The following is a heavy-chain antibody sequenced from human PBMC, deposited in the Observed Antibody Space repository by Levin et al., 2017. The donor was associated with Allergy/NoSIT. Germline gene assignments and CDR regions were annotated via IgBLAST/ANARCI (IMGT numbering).Heavy chain of an antibody. V-gene: IGHV3-9*01. CDR1: GFTFDDYA. CDR2: ISWNSDTI. D-gene: IGHD3/OR15-3a*01. Sequence: SLKISCATSGFTFDDYAMHWVRQTPRKGLEWVSGISWNSDTIGYADSVKGRFTISRDTARKSLYLQMNSLRTEDTALYYCAKGIAIFGLVLIGNAFEMWGQGTMVTVSS. CDR3: AKGIAIFGLVLIGNAFEM. J-gene: IGHJ3*02.